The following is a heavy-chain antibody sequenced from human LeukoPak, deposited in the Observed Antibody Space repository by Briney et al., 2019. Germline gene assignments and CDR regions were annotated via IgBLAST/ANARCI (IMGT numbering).Heavy chain of an antibody. CDR2: IKQDGSEK. D-gene: IGHD3-22*01. CDR1: GFTFSSYW. Sequence: GGSLRLSCAASGFTFSSYWMSWVRQAPGKGLEWVANIKQDGSEKYYVDSVKGRFTISRDNAKNSLYLQMNSLRAEDTAVYYCARDFSLDSSGYPLNWFDPWGREPWSPSPQ. CDR3: ARDFSLDSSGYPLNWFDP. J-gene: IGHJ5*02. V-gene: IGHV3-7*01.